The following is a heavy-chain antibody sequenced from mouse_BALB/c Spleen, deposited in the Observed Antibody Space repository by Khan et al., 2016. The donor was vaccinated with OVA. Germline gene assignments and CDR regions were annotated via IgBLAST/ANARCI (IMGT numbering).Heavy chain of an antibody. Sequence: QIQLVQSGPELKKPGETVKISCTASGYTFTNYGMNWVKQAPGKGLKWMGWINTYTGQPKYPDEFKGRFAFSLETSASTAYLQINNLNNEDTSTYFCARSNSYCYFDVWGAGTAVIVSS. CDR3: ARSNSYCYFDV. J-gene: IGHJ1*01. V-gene: IGHV9-3-1*01. CDR2: INTYTGQP. CDR1: GYTFTNYG. D-gene: IGHD4-1*02.